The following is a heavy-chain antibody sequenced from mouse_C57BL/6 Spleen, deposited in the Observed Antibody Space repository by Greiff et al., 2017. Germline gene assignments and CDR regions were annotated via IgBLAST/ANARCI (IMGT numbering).Heavy chain of an antibody. J-gene: IGHJ4*01. CDR3: ARSTDYAMDY. Sequence: VQLQQSGAELVKPGASVKMSCKASGYTFTSYWITWVKQRPGQGLEWIGDIYPGSGSTNYNEKFKSKATLTVDTSSSTAYMQLSSLTSADSAVYYCARSTDYAMDYWGQGTSVTVSS. CDR1: GYTFTSYW. V-gene: IGHV1-55*01. CDR2: IYPGSGST.